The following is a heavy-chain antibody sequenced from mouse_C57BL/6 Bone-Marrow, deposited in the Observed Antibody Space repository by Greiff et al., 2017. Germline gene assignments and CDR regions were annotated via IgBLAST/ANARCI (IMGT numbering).Heavy chain of an antibody. V-gene: IGHV1-76*01. CDR1: GYTFTDYY. J-gene: IGHJ1*03. CDR3: ARGDYGGSYWYFDF. CDR2: IYPGSGNT. D-gene: IGHD1-1*01. Sequence: QVQLQQSGAELVRPGASVKLSCKASGYTFTDYYINWVKQRPGQGLEWIARIYPGSGNTYYNEKFKGKATLTAEKSSSTAYMQLSSLTSEDSAVYFCARGDYGGSYWYFDFWGTGTTVTVSS.